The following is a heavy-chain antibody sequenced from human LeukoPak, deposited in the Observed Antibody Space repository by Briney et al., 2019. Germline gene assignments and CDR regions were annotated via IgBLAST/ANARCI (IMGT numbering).Heavy chain of an antibody. Sequence: TSETLSLTCTVSGGSISSSSYYWGWIRQPPGKGLEWIGSIYYSGSTYYNPSLKSRVTISVDTSKNQFSLKLSSVTAADTAVYYCSVRDSSSWNFDYWGQGTLVTVSS. CDR3: SVRDSSSWNFDY. J-gene: IGHJ4*02. CDR2: IYYSGST. CDR1: GGSISSSSYY. D-gene: IGHD6-13*01. V-gene: IGHV4-39*01.